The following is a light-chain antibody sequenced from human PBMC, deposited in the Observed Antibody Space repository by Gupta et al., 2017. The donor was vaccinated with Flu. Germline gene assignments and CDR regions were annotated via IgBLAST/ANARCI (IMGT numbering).Light chain of an antibody. CDR2: KAS. J-gene: IGKJ1*01. V-gene: IGKV1-5*03. Sequence: PSTLCASVGASVTITCRASQSISSWLAWYLQKPGKAPKLLIYKASNLQSGVPSRFSGRGSGTEFTLTISSLQPDDFATYYCQQYNSYSWTFGQGTKVEIK. CDR3: QQYNSYSWT. CDR1: QSISSW.